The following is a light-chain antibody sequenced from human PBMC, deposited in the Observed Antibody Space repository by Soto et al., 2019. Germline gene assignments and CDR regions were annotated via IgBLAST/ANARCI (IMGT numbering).Light chain of an antibody. CDR1: QSVSRY. V-gene: IGKV3-11*01. J-gene: IGKJ1*01. CDR3: QQRSNWWT. CDR2: DAY. Sequence: EILLSHSPATLSLSPGERATLSCRASQSVSRYLAWYQQKPGQAPRLLIYDAYNRATGIPARFSGSGSGTDFTLTISSLEPEDLAVYYCQQRSNWWTYGQGTKVEIK.